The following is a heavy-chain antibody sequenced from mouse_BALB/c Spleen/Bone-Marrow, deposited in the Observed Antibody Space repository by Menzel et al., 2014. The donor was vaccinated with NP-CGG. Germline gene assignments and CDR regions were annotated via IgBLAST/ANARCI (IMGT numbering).Heavy chain of an antibody. CDR3: ARTYVNYGGMDY. Sequence: VQLQQSGAELARPGTSVKLSCKASGYTFTSYWMQWVKQRPGQGLEWIGAIYPGDGDTRYTQRFKGKATLTADKSSSTAYMQCSSLASEDSAVYYCARTYVNYGGMDYWGQGPSVTVHS. CDR2: IYPGDGDT. J-gene: IGHJ4*01. V-gene: IGHV1-87*01. CDR1: GYTFTSYW. D-gene: IGHD2-1*01.